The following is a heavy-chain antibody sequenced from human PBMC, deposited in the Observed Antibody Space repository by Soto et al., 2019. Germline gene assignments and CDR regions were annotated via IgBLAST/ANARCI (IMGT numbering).Heavy chain of an antibody. D-gene: IGHD6-13*01. Sequence: SETLSLTCAFSCGSISSSNWWSWVRQPPGKGLEWIGEIYHSGSTNYNPSLKSRVTISVDKSKNQFSLKLSSVTAADTAVYYCAVGAAAGRFGLDYWGQGTLVTVSS. CDR2: IYHSGST. V-gene: IGHV4-4*02. J-gene: IGHJ4*02. CDR3: AVGAAAGRFGLDY. CDR1: CGSISSSNW.